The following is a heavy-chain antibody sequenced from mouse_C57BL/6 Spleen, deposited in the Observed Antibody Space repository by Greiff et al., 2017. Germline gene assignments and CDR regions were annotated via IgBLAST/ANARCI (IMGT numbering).Heavy chain of an antibody. J-gene: IGHJ3*01. CDR3: AEERGLTLFAY. CDR2: IGPISGGN. Sequence: QVQLQQPGPELVQPPPSVQLTCKVSGYPFTSYWVHWVKQRPGRGLEWIGRIGPISGGNKYNEKIKSKDTLTVDKPSSTAYMHLNSLTSEDSAVYYCAEERGLTLFAYWGQGTLVTVS. CDR1: GYPFTSYW. V-gene: IGHV1-72*01.